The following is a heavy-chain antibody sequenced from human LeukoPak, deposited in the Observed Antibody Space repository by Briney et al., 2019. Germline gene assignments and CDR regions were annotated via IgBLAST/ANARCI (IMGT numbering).Heavy chain of an antibody. J-gene: IGHJ4*02. CDR2: INWSGGST. Sequence: GGSLRLSCAASGFTFSSYWMSWVRQVPGKGLEWVSGINWSGGSTGYADPLRGRFTISRDNAKNSLYLQMDSLRAEDTALYYCARAPITSPFHFDYWGQGTLVTVSS. CDR3: ARAPITSPFHFDY. D-gene: IGHD2-2*01. CDR1: GFTFSSYW. V-gene: IGHV3-20*04.